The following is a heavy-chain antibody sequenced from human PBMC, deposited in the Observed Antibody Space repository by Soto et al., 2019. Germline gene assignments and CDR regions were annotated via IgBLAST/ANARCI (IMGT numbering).Heavy chain of an antibody. V-gene: IGHV3-23*01. Sequence: GSLRLSCAASGXTFSSYSMTWVRQAPGKGLEWVSAVIGSGGSTYYADSVKGRFTISRYNSNNTLYLQMNNIIADDTAVYYCAKSPVRGLIGYFDYWGQGTLVTVSS. J-gene: IGHJ4*02. CDR3: AKSPVRGLIGYFDY. D-gene: IGHD3-10*01. CDR1: GXTFSSYS. CDR2: VIGSGGST.